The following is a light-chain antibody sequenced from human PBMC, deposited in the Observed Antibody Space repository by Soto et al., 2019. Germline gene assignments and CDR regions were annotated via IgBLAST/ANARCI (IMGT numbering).Light chain of an antibody. V-gene: IGLV2-14*03. J-gene: IGLJ2*01. CDR3: SSYTSSSTLG. CDR2: DVS. CDR1: SSDVGGYNY. Sequence: QSALTQPASVSGSPGQSITISCTGTSSDVGGYNYVSWYQQHPGKVPKLMIYDVSNRPSGVSNRFSGSKSGNTASLTISGLQAEDEADSYCSSYTSSSTLGFGGGTKLTVL.